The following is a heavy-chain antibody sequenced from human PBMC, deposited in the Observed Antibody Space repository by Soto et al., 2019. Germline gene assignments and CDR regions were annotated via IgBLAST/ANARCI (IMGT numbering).Heavy chain of an antibody. D-gene: IGHD6-6*01. CDR2: TYYRSKWYH. J-gene: IGHJ2*01. CDR3: AADSRSSWYFDL. Sequence: SQTLSLTCAISGDSVSSNSAAWNWIRQSPSRGLEWLGRTYYRSKWYHAYAVSVKSRITINPDASKNQFSLQLNSVTPESTAVYYGAADSRSSWYFDLWGRGTLVTVSS. V-gene: IGHV6-1*01. CDR1: GDSVSSNSAA.